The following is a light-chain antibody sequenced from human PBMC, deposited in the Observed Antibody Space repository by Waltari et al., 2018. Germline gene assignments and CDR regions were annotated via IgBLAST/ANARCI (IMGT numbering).Light chain of an antibody. CDR1: SSDVGGYNY. Sequence: QSALTQPAPVSGSPGQSLTISCTGTSSDVGGYNYVSWYQQHPGKAPKRMIYDVSNRPSGVSNRFSGSKSGNTASLTISGLQAEDEADYYCSSYTSSSTLVVFGGGTKLTVL. V-gene: IGLV2-14*03. CDR2: DVS. CDR3: SSYTSSSTLVV. J-gene: IGLJ2*01.